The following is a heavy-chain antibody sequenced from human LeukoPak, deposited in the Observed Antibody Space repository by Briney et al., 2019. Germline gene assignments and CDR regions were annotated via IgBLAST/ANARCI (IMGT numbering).Heavy chain of an antibody. D-gene: IGHD5-24*01. CDR1: GFTFSTYA. CDR3: AKWFREVGRRDGYYIDY. Sequence: GGSLRLSCAASGFTFSTYAMTWVRQAPGKGLESVSLISATGSTTYYADSVKGRFTISRDNSKNTLYLQMNSLRAEDTAVYYCAKWFREVGRRDGYYIDYWGQGTLVTVSS. V-gene: IGHV3-23*01. J-gene: IGHJ4*02. CDR2: ISATGSTT.